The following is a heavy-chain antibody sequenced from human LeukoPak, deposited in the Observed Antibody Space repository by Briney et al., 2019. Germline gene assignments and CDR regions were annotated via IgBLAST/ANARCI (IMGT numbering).Heavy chain of an antibody. D-gene: IGHD6-19*01. Sequence: PGGSLRLSCAASGFTFSIYAMTWVRQAPGRGLEWVSYISSSGSTIYYADSVRGRFTLSRDNAKNSLYLQMNSLRVEDTAIYYCAREVAVTGTPSLDNWGQGTLVTVSS. CDR3: AREVAVTGTPSLDN. CDR1: GFTFSIYA. CDR2: ISSSGSTI. V-gene: IGHV3-48*03. J-gene: IGHJ4*02.